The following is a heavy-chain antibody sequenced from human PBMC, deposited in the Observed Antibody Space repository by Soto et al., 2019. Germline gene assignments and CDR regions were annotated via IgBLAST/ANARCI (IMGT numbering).Heavy chain of an antibody. CDR3: ARLEGLATISYYFDF. CDR1: GDSISSGGYY. V-gene: IGHV4-39*01. D-gene: IGHD3-9*01. J-gene: IGHJ4*02. CDR2: IYYRGNA. Sequence: SETLSLTCTVSGDSISSGGYYWRWIRQHPGKGLEWIGSIYYRGNAYYNPSLQTRVTISLDKSKNQFPLKLNSVTAADSAVYFCARLEGLATISYYFDFWGPGALVTVSS.